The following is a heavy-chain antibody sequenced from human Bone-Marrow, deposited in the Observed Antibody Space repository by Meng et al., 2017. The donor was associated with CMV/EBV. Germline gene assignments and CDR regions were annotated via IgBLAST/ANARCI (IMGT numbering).Heavy chain of an antibody. J-gene: IGHJ5*02. Sequence: GGSYWGLKRHAPGKGLEWIGYIYYSGSTYYNPSLKSRVTISVDTSKNQFSLKLSSVTAADTAVYYCARVDYYYDSSGYYCNWFDPWGQGTLVTVSS. CDR1: GGSY. V-gene: IGHV4-31*02. D-gene: IGHD3-22*01. CDR3: ARVDYYYDSSGYYCNWFDP. CDR2: IYYSGST.